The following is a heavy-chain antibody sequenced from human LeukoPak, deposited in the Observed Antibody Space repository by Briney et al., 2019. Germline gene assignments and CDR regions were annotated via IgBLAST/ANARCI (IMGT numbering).Heavy chain of an antibody. D-gene: IGHD5-12*01. V-gene: IGHV3-23*01. CDR3: AKDVRGYDRPVDY. J-gene: IGHJ4*02. CDR2: ISGSGIRT. CDR1: GFTFSNYA. Sequence: GASLRLSCAASGFTFSNYAISWVRQAPGRGLEWVSRISGSGIRTYYADSVTGRFTISRDNSKSTVYLQMNNLRAEDTALYYCAKDVRGYDRPVDYWGQGTLVTVSS.